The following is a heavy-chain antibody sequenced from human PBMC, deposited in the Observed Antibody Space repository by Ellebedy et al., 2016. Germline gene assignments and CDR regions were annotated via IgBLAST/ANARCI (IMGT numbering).Heavy chain of an antibody. D-gene: IGHD2-15*01. CDR2: ISGTGITI. CDR3: ARNDNIYCSTSTCALDR. Sequence: GESLKISXAASGFTFSDHYMSWIRQAPGKGLEWVSYISGTGITISYADSVQDRFAISRDNAENSLYLQMNSLRVEDTAVYYCARNDNIYCSTSTCALDRWGQGTLVTVSS. CDR1: GFTFSDHY. V-gene: IGHV3-11*01. J-gene: IGHJ5*02.